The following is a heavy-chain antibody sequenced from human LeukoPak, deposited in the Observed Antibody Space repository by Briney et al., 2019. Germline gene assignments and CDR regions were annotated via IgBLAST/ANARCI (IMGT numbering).Heavy chain of an antibody. CDR2: ISGSGGST. J-gene: IGHJ4*02. D-gene: IGHD3-22*01. Sequence: GGSLRLSCAASGFTFSSYAMSWVRQAPGKGLEWVSAISGSGGSTYYADSVKGRFTISRDNSKNTLYLQMNSLRAEDTAVYYCAKEKSITMRVVVITGGYFDYWGQGTLVTVSS. CDR3: AKEKSITMRVVVITGGYFDY. CDR1: GFTFSSYA. V-gene: IGHV3-23*01.